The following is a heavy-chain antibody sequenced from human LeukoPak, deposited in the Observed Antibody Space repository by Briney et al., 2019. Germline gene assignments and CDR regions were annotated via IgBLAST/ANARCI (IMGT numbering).Heavy chain of an antibody. V-gene: IGHV5-51*01. Sequence: GESLKISCKGSGYSFTNYWIGWVRQMPGKGLEWMGIIYPGDSDTRYSPSFQGQVTISADKSISTAYLQWSSLKASDTAMYYCARQGGLLWFGRGAFDIWGQGTMVTVSS. J-gene: IGHJ3*02. CDR3: ARQGGLLWFGRGAFDI. CDR2: IYPGDSDT. CDR1: GYSFTNYW. D-gene: IGHD3-10*01.